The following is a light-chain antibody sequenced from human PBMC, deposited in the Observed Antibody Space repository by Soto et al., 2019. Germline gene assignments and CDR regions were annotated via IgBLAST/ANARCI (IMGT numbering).Light chain of an antibody. CDR1: SSDVGGYNY. CDR2: EVS. V-gene: IGLV2-14*01. CDR3: SSYTSSSTPGVV. Sequence: QSALTQPASVSGSPGQSITISCTGTSSDVGGYNYVSWYQQHPGKAPKLMIYEVSNRPSGVSNRFSGSKSDNTASLTISGLQAEDEADYYCSSYTSSSTPGVVFGGGTKLTVL. J-gene: IGLJ2*01.